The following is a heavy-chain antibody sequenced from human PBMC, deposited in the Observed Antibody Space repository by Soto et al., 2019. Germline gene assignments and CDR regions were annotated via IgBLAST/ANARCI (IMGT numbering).Heavy chain of an antibody. Sequence: ASVKVSCKASGYTFTSYDMNWVRQATGQGLEWMGWMNPNSGNTGYAQKFQSRVTMTRNTSISTAYMELSSLRSEDTAVYYCARGPFYGSGSYSLGVDYFDYWGQGTLVTVSS. V-gene: IGHV1-8*01. D-gene: IGHD3-10*01. CDR1: GYTFTSYD. J-gene: IGHJ4*02. CDR3: ARGPFYGSGSYSLGVDYFDY. CDR2: MNPNSGNT.